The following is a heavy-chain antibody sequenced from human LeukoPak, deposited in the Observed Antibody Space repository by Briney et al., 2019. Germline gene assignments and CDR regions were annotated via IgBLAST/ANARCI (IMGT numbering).Heavy chain of an antibody. CDR3: AKGGHCSGGSCYSNAFDI. V-gene: IGHV3-23*01. CDR2: ISGSGGDT. Sequence: GGSLRLSCAASGFTFSSYEMNWVRQAPGKGLEWASAISGSGGDTYYADSVKGRFTISRDNSKNTLYLQMNSLRAEDTAVYYCAKGGHCSGGSCYSNAFDIWGQGTMVTVSS. CDR1: GFTFSSYE. J-gene: IGHJ3*02. D-gene: IGHD2-15*01.